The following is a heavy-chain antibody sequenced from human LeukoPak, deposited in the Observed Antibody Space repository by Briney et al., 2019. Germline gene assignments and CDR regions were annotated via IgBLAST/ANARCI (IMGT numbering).Heavy chain of an antibody. V-gene: IGHV1-2*02. CDR1: GYTFTDYY. CDR3: ARWLMRATTRDAFDI. J-gene: IGHJ3*02. D-gene: IGHD1-26*01. Sequence: ASVKVSCKASGYTFTDYYIHWARQAPGQGLQWMAWINPDNGGTNYAQKFQGRVTLTTDPSISTAYMELSGLRSDDTAVYFCARWLMRATTRDAFDIWGQGTMVTVSS. CDR2: INPDNGGT.